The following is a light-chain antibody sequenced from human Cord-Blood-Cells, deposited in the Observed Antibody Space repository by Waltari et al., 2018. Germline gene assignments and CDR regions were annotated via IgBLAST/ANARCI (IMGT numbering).Light chain of an antibody. CDR3: CSYAGSSTWV. CDR2: EGS. V-gene: IGLV2-23*01. Sequence: QPALPQPASASWSPGQTLTISCTGPSSALRSYNLLSWYQQHPGKAPKLMIYEGSKRPSGVSNRFSGSKSGNTASVTIAGLQAEDEADYYCCSYAGSSTWVFGGGTKLIVL. CDR1: SSALRSYNL. J-gene: IGLJ3*02.